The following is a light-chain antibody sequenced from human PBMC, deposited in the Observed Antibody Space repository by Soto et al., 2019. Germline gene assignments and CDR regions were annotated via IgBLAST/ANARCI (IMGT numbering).Light chain of an antibody. V-gene: IGKV3-11*01. Sequence: VLTQSPATLSLSPGQRATLSCRASQNISNYVAWYQQKPGQAPRLLIYDVSNRATGIPARFSGSGSGTDFTLTISSLEPEDFAVYYCQQRRYWPPLTFGGGTKVQIK. CDR3: QQRRYWPPLT. J-gene: IGKJ4*01. CDR2: DVS. CDR1: QNISNY.